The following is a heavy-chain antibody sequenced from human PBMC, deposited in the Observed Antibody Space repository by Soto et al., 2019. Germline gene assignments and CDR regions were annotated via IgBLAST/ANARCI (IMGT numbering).Heavy chain of an antibody. CDR1: GFTFTRYS. CDR2: ISSTTNYI. CDR3: ARESEDLTSNFDY. Sequence: GSLRLSCAASGFTFTRYSINFVRHSPCKWLEWVSSISSTTNYIYYGDSMKGRFTISRDNAKNSLYLEMNSLRAEDTAVYYCARESEDLTSNFDYWGQGTLVTVSS. V-gene: IGHV3-21*06. J-gene: IGHJ4*02.